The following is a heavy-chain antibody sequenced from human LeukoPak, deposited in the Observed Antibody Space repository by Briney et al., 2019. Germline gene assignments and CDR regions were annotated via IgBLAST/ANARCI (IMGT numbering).Heavy chain of an antibody. CDR3: VRVVTRVIFDY. V-gene: IGHV3-49*04. D-gene: IGHD5-18*01. CDR2: IRSKAYGGTT. CDR1: GFTFGDYA. Sequence: GGSLRLSCTTSGFTFGDYAMSWVRQAPGKGLEWVGFIRSKAYGGTTEYAASVKGRFTISRDESKSIAYLQMNSLKTEDTAVYYCVRVVTRVIFDYWGQGTLVTVSS. J-gene: IGHJ4*02.